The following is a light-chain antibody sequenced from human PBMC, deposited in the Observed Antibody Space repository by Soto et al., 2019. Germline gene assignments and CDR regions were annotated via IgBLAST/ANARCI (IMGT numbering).Light chain of an antibody. CDR2: DVS. CDR3: SSYTSGSREV. V-gene: IGLV2-14*01. CDR1: SSDIGGYNY. J-gene: IGLJ2*01. Sequence: QSALTQPASVSGSPGQSITISCTGTSSDIGGYNYVSWYQQHPGKAPKLMIYDVSNRPSGVSNRFSGSKSGNTASLTISGLQTEDEADYYCSSYTSGSREVFGGWTKLTVL.